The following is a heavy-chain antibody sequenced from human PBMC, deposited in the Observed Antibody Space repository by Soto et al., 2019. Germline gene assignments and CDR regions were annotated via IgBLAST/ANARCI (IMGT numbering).Heavy chain of an antibody. V-gene: IGHV4-30-2*01. Sequence: PSETLSLTCAVSGGSISSGGYSWSWIRQPPGKGLEWIGYIYHSGSTYYNPSLKSRVTISVDRSKNQFSMKLISVTAADTAVYYCARVPDRWGQGTLVTVS. CDR1: GGSISSGGYS. CDR2: IYHSGST. CDR3: ARVPDR. J-gene: IGHJ5*02. D-gene: IGHD2-2*01.